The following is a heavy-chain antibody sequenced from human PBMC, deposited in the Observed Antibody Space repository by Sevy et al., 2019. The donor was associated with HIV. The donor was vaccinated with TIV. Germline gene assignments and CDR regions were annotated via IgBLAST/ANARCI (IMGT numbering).Heavy chain of an antibody. D-gene: IGHD2-8*01. CDR3: ATKGYCTNGVCYGGRYYFDY. Sequence: ASVKVSCKASGYTFIGYHIHWVRQAPGQGLEWMGWINPNSGGTSYAQKFQGRVTMTRDTSISTAYMELRRLRSGDTAVYYCATKGYCTNGVCYGGRYYFDYWGQGILVIVSS. V-gene: IGHV1-2*02. CDR2: INPNSGGT. CDR1: GYTFIGYH. J-gene: IGHJ4*02.